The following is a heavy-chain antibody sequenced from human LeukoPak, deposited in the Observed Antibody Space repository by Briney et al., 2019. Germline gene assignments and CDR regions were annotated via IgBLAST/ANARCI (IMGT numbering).Heavy chain of an antibody. J-gene: IGHJ5*02. Sequence: ASVKVSCKASGYTFTSYGISWVRQAPGQGLEWMGWISAYNGNTNYAQKLQGRVTMTTDTSTSTAYMELRSLRSDDTAVYYCARGFWFGELPNWFDPWGQGTLVTVSS. CDR2: ISAYNGNT. D-gene: IGHD3-10*01. CDR3: ARGFWFGELPNWFDP. V-gene: IGHV1-18*01. CDR1: GYTFTSYG.